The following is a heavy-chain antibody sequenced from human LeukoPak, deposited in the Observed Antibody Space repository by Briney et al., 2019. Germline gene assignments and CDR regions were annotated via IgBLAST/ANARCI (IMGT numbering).Heavy chain of an antibody. CDR1: GYTFTGYY. V-gene: IGHV1-2*02. Sequence: GASVKVSCKASGYTFTGYYMHWVRQAPGQGLEWMGWINPNSGGTNYAQKFQGRVTMTRDTSISTAYMELSRLRSDDTAVYYCAREPNYYGSGSSNYWGQGTLVTVSS. CDR3: AREPNYYGSGSSNY. D-gene: IGHD3-10*01. J-gene: IGHJ4*02. CDR2: INPNSGGT.